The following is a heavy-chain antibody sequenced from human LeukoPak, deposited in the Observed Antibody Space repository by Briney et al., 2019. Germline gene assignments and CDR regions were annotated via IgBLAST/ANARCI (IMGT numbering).Heavy chain of an antibody. J-gene: IGHJ4*02. Sequence: PGGSLRLSCAASGFTFTEYAIHWVRQAPGKGLEYVSAISVGGDITYFANSVKGRFSASRDNSKNTVHLQMGSVRPEDMGVYCCARAMGYCSRTSCYFDSRGPGTLVTVSS. CDR2: ISVGGDIT. V-gene: IGHV3-64*01. CDR1: GFTFTEYA. CDR3: ARAMGYCSRTSCYFDS. D-gene: IGHD2-2*01.